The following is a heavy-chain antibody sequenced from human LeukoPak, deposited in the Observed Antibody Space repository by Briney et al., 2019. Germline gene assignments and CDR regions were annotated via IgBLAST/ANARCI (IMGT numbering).Heavy chain of an antibody. CDR2: IIPIFGTA. V-gene: IGHV1-69*13. CDR3: STGPRQWELLSALSD. Sequence: GASVKVSCKASGGTFSSYAISWVRQAPGQGLEWMGGIIPIFGTANYAQKFQGRVTITADESTSTAYMELSSLRSEDTAVYWCSTGPRQWELLSALSDWGQGTLVTVSS. D-gene: IGHD1-26*01. J-gene: IGHJ4*02. CDR1: GGTFSSYA.